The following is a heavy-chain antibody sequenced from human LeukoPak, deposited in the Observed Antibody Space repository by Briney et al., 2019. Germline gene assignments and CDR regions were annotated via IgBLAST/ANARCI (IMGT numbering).Heavy chain of an antibody. J-gene: IGHJ4*02. D-gene: IGHD3-10*01. CDR2: INVYKGNT. Sequence: ASVKVSCTASGYTFDTYGISWVRQAPGQGLEWMGWINVYKGNTVYAQKFQGRVTMTTDTSSSMVYMELRSLRSDDTAVYYCARHSWFGELLPLDYWGQGTLVTVSS. CDR1: GYTFDTYG. CDR3: ARHSWFGELLPLDY. V-gene: IGHV1-18*01.